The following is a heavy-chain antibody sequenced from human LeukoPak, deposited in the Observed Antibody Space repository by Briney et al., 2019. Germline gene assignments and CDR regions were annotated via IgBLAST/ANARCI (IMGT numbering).Heavy chain of an antibody. D-gene: IGHD3-10*01. Sequence: ASVKVSCKASGGTFSSYAISWVRQARGQGLEGMGWISTYNCNTNYAQKLQGRVTMTTDTSTSTDYMELSSLRSEDTAVYYCASGGTEGGELYSWWGQGTLVTVSS. CDR1: GGTFSSYA. J-gene: IGHJ4*02. CDR3: ASGGTEGGELYSW. CDR2: ISTYNCNT. V-gene: IGHV1-18*01.